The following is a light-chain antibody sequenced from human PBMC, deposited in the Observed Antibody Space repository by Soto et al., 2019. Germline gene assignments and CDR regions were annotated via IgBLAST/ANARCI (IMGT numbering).Light chain of an antibody. Sequence: ESVLTQSPGTLSLSPGERATLPCRATQNIYNIYLAWYQQRRGQAPRLLIYGASSRATGIPDRFSGSGSGTDFTLTISRLEPEDFGVYYCQHFGNDALAFGGGTKVEIK. CDR2: GAS. CDR1: QNIYNIY. V-gene: IGKV3-20*01. CDR3: QHFGNDALA. J-gene: IGKJ4*01.